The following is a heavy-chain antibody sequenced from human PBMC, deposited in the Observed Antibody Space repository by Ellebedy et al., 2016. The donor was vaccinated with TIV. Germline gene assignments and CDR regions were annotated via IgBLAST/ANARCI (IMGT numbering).Heavy chain of an antibody. Sequence: MPSETLSLTCAVSGGSISTSNWWSWVRQPPGKGLEWIGDIFHSGSTTYSPSPKSRVTMSVDKSKNQFSLKLTSVTAADTAVYYCSRCSWIYRDFDYWGRGALVTVSS. D-gene: IGHD2-15*01. CDR1: GGSISTSNW. CDR2: IFHSGST. CDR3: SRCSWIYRDFDY. V-gene: IGHV4-4*02. J-gene: IGHJ4*02.